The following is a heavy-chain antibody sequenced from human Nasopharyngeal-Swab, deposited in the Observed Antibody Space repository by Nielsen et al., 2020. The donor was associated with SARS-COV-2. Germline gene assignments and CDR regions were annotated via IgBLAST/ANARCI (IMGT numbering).Heavy chain of an antibody. J-gene: IGHJ6*02. D-gene: IGHD2-2*01. CDR1: GFTVSSNY. CDR2: IYSGGST. CDR3: ARVPCSSTSCYVGGYGMDV. V-gene: IGHV3-53*01. Sequence: GGSLRLSCAASGFTVSSNYMSWVRQAPGKGLEWVSVIYSGGSTYYADSVKGRLTISRDNSKNTLYLQMNSLRAEDTAVYYCARVPCSSTSCYVGGYGMDVWGQGTTVTVSS.